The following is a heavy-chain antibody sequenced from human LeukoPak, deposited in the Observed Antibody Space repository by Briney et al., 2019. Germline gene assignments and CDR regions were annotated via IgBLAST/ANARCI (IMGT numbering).Heavy chain of an antibody. CDR2: MNPNSGDT. CDR3: STGPMGVGAHCDY. J-gene: IGHJ4*02. CDR1: GYTFTSND. Sequence: ASVKVSCKASGYTFTSNDINWVRQANGQGLEWMGWMNPNSGDTGYVQTFQVRVTMITNTSISKPYMDLMSLRSADTAAYYFSTGPMGVGAHCDYWSQGTLVTVS. D-gene: IGHD1-26*01. V-gene: IGHV1-8*01.